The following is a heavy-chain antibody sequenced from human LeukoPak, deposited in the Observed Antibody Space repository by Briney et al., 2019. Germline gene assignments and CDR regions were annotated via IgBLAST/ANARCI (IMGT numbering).Heavy chain of an antibody. J-gene: IGHJ3*02. CDR2: NWNGGST. Sequence: GGSLRLSCAASGFTFDDYGMSWVRQAPGKGLKWVSGNWNGGSTGYADSVKGRFTISRDNAKNSLYLQMNSLRAEDTAVYYCARSLGATDAFDIWGQGTMVTVSS. CDR3: ARSLGATDAFDI. V-gene: IGHV3-20*04. D-gene: IGHD3-10*01. CDR1: GFTFDDYG.